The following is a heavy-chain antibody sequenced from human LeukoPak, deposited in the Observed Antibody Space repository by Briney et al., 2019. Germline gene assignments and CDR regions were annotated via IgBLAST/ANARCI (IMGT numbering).Heavy chain of an antibody. Sequence: ASVKVSCKASGYTFTGYYMHWVRQAPGQGLEWMGIINPSGGSTSYAQKFQGRVTMTRDTSTSTVYMELSSLRSEDAAVYYCARDLSLAWFGEEHLIFGAFDIWGQGTMVTVSS. CDR2: INPSGGST. D-gene: IGHD3-10*01. CDR1: GYTFTGYY. J-gene: IGHJ3*02. CDR3: ARDLSLAWFGEEHLIFGAFDI. V-gene: IGHV1-46*01.